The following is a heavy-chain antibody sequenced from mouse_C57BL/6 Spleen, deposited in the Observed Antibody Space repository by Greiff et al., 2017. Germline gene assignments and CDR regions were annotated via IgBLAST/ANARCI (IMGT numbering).Heavy chain of an antibody. V-gene: IGHV1-42*01. D-gene: IGHD2-4*01. J-gene: IGHJ2*01. CDR3: ARGPSIYYDYEGDY. Sequence: VQLQQSGPELVKPGASVKISCKASGYSFTGYYMNWVKQSPEKSLEWIGEINPSTGGTTYNQKFKAKATLTVDKSSSTAYMQLKSLTSEDSAVYYCARGPSIYYDYEGDYWGQGTTLTVSS. CDR1: GYSFTGYY. CDR2: INPSTGGT.